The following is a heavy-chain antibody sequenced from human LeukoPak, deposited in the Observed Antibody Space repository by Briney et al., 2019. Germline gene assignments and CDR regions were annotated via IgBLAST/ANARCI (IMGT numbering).Heavy chain of an antibody. CDR1: GFTFSSYG. D-gene: IGHD2-15*01. V-gene: IGHV3-30*18. CDR3: AKDYSVVVVAATAIDY. Sequence: AGGSLRLSCAASGFTFSSYGMHWDRQAPGKGLEWVAVISYDGSNKYYADSVKGRFTISRDNSKNTLYLQMNSLRAEDTAVYYCAKDYSVVVVAATAIDYWGQGTLVTVSS. CDR2: ISYDGSNK. J-gene: IGHJ4*02.